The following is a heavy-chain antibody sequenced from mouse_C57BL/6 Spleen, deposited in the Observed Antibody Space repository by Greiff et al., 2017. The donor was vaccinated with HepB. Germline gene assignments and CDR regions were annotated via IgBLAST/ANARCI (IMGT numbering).Heavy chain of an antibody. Sequence: DVMLVESGGGLVQPKGSLKLSCAASGFSFNTYAMNWVRQAPGKGLEWVARIRSKSNNYATYYADSVKDRFTISRDDSESMLYLQMNNLKTEDTAMYYCVRDYYGSSYGWFAYWGQGTLVTVSA. CDR1: GFSFNTYA. J-gene: IGHJ3*01. V-gene: IGHV10-1*01. D-gene: IGHD1-1*01. CDR3: VRDYYGSSYGWFAY. CDR2: IRSKSNNYAT.